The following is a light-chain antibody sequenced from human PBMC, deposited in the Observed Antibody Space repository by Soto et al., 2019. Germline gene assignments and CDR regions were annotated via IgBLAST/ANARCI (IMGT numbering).Light chain of an antibody. V-gene: IGKV3D-15*01. CDR1: QSVSRN. CDR3: QQDKNWPPIT. J-gene: IGKJ5*01. Sequence: DIVMTQSPATLSVSPGERVTLSCRASQSVSRNFAWYQQKPGQPPRLLIFGASTRANGIPARFSGSGSGTEFTLTISSLQSEDFAVYYCQQDKNWPPITFGQGTRLEVK. CDR2: GAS.